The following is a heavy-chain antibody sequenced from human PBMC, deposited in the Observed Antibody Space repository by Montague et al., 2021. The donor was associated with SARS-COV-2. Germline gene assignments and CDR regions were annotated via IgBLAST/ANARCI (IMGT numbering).Heavy chain of an antibody. V-gene: IGHV4-4*07. CDR1: GDSVSHDF. Sequence: ETLSLTCTVSGDSVSHDFWTWIRQPPGKGLEWIGRIYSSGSTNYNPSLKSRISMSVDTSKNQFSLKLSSVTAADTAIYYCARDYSHCSGGSCVFDYWGQGTLVTVSS. CDR3: ARDYSHCSGGSCVFDY. CDR2: IYSSGST. J-gene: IGHJ4*02. D-gene: IGHD2-15*01.